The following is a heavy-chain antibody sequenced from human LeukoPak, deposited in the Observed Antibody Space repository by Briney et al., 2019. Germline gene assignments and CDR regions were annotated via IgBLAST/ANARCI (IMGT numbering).Heavy chain of an antibody. J-gene: IGHJ4*02. CDR2: INHSGST. CDR1: GGSLSGYY. D-gene: IGHD5-18*01. Sequence: PSETLSLTCAVYGGSLSGYYWSWIRQPPGKGPEWIGEINHSGSTNYNPSLKSRVSISADTSKNQFSLKLSSVTAADRAVYYCARTGETAMDSRGLFDFWGQGTLVTVSS. V-gene: IGHV4-34*01. CDR3: ARTGETAMDSRGLFDF.